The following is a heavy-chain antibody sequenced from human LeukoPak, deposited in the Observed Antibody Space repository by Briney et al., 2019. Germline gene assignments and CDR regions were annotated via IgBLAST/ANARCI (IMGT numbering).Heavy chain of an antibody. CDR1: GGSISSSSYY. CDR3: ARVHYGDNSMDV. Sequence: SETLSLTCTVSGGSISSSSYYWGWIRQPPGKGLEWIGSIYYSGSTYYNPSLKSRVTISVDTSKNDFSLKLSSVTAADPAEYYCARVHYGDNSMDVWGKGTTVTVSS. J-gene: IGHJ6*03. D-gene: IGHD4-17*01. CDR2: IYYSGST. V-gene: IGHV4-39*07.